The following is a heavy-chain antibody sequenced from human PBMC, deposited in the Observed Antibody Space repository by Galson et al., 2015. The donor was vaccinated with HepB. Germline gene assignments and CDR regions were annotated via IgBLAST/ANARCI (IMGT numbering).Heavy chain of an antibody. Sequence: SLRLSCAASGLTFNTYTVTWVRQALGKGLEWLSCISTSDDSVYYADSVKGRFSISIDNSKSSVCLQMNSLRAGDTALYYCAKDPYLYSALSGTMAGFDYWGQGTLVTVSS. CDR2: ISTSDDSV. V-gene: IGHV3-48*04. D-gene: IGHD6-19*01. CDR1: GLTFNTYT. J-gene: IGHJ4*02. CDR3: AKDPYLYSALSGTMAGFDY.